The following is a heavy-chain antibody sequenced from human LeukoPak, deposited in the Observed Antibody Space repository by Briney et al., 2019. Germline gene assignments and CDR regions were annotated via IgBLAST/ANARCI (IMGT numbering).Heavy chain of an antibody. CDR2: RNPNSGNT. Sequence: ASVKVSCKASGYTFTSYDINWVRQATGQGLEWMGWRNPNSGNTGYAQKFQGRVTMTRNTSISTAYMELSSLRSEDTAVYYCARRHWGFLEWLPPPHETTYYMDVWGKGTTVTVSS. J-gene: IGHJ6*03. CDR3: ARRHWGFLEWLPPPHETTYYMDV. D-gene: IGHD3-3*01. CDR1: GYTFTSYD. V-gene: IGHV1-8*01.